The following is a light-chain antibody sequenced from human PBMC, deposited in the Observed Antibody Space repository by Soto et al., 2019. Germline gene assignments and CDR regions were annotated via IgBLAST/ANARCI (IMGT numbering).Light chain of an antibody. CDR3: PHSNVWPPLT. J-gene: IGKJ4*01. Sequence: EIVMTQSPVTLSASPGERVTLSCRASQSVNINLAWYQQRHGQTPRVLIYGASNMTSGIPDKFSGSGSGTDFTLTISSLVPDDFAPYFCPHSNVWPPLTFGGGTRVEIK. CDR1: QSVNIN. CDR2: GAS. V-gene: IGKV3D-15*01.